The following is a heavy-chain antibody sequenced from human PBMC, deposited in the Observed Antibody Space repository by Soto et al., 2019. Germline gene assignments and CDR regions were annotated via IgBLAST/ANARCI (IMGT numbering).Heavy chain of an antibody. J-gene: IGHJ4*01. CDR2: IYHSGIT. CDR3: ARMSLFYFFDS. Sequence: SETLSLTCPVSSDSMTSYYWTWIRQPPGKGLECIGYIYHSGITNYNPSLKSRVTISLDTSKNQFSLRLSSVTAADTAVYYCARMSLFYFFDSWGQGTLVTVSS. CDR1: SDSMTSYY. V-gene: IGHV4-59*01. D-gene: IGHD3-9*01.